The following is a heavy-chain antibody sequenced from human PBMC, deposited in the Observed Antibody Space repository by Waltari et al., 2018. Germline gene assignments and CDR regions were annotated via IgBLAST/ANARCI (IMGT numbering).Heavy chain of an antibody. D-gene: IGHD3-22*01. CDR2: IYYSGST. V-gene: IGHV4-39*07. J-gene: IGHJ6*02. CDR1: GGSISSSSYY. Sequence: QLQLQESGPGLVKPSETLSLTCTVSGGSISSSSYYWGWIRQPPGRGLEWIGSIYYSGSTSYNPSLKSRVTISVDTSKNQFSLKLSSVTAADTAVYYCARAVNYYDSSDYYYGMDVWGQGTTVTVSS. CDR3: ARAVNYYDSSDYYYGMDV.